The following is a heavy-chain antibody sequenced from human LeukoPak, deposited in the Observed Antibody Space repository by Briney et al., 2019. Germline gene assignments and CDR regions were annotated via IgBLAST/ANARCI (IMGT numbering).Heavy chain of an antibody. V-gene: IGHV4-59*01. Sequence: TSSETLSLTCTVSGGSISSYYWNWIRQPPGKGLEWIGYIYYSGSTNYNPSLKSRVTMSVDTSKNQFSLNLSSVTAADTAFYYCARDRLVYYDRSGLDCWGQGTLVTVSS. D-gene: IGHD3-22*01. CDR1: GGSISSYY. CDR2: IYYSGST. CDR3: ARDRLVYYDRSGLDC. J-gene: IGHJ4*02.